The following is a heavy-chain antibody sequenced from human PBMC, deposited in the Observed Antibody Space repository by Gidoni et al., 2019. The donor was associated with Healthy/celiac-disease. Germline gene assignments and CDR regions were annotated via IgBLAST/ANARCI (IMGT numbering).Heavy chain of an antibody. CDR2: ISWDGGST. D-gene: IGHD2-2*01. CDR1: GFTFDDDT. Sequence: EVQLVESGGVVVQPGGSLRLSCAASGFTFDDDTMHWVRQAPGKGLEWVSLISWDGGSTYYADSVKGRFNISRDNSKNSLYLQMNSLRTEDTALYYCAKGPLCSSTSCYEGSYYFDYWGQGTLVTVSS. CDR3: AKGPLCSSTSCYEGSYYFDY. J-gene: IGHJ4*02. V-gene: IGHV3-43*01.